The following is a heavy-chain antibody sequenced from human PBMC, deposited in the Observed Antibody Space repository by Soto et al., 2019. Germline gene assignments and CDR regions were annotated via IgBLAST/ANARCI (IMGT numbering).Heavy chain of an antibody. D-gene: IGHD6-19*01. Sequence: SLKVCCKASGYTLSGFYMHWVRQAPGQGLEWMGWINPNSGGTKSAEKFQGRVTMTRDTSISTAYMELSRLTSDDTAVYYCASAAVTGTAGLDFWGQGTQVTVSS. CDR1: GYTLSGFY. J-gene: IGHJ4*02. V-gene: IGHV1-2*02. CDR3: ASAAVTGTAGLDF. CDR2: INPNSGGT.